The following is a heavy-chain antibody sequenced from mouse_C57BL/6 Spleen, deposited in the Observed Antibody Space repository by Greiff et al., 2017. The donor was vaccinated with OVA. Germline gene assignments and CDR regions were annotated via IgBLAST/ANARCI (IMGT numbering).Heavy chain of an antibody. J-gene: IGHJ2*01. Sequence: QVQLQQSGPELVKPGASVKISCKASGYAFSSSWMNWVKQRPGQGLEWIGRIYPGDGDTNYNGKFTGKATLPADKSSSTAYMQLSSLTSEDSAVYFCARYPVTTVVAEDPYFDDWGQGTTLTVSS. CDR1: GYAFSSSW. V-gene: IGHV1-82*01. CDR2: IYPGDGDT. D-gene: IGHD1-1*01. CDR3: ARYPVTTVVAEDPYFDD.